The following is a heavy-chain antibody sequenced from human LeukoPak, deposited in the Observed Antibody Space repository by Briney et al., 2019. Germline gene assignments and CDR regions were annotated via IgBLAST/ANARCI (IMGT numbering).Heavy chain of an antibody. D-gene: IGHD3-10*01. CDR2: IYYSGST. CDR1: GGSISSSSYY. J-gene: IGHJ4*02. V-gene: IGHV4-39*01. CDR3: ARHEWPACGSGVLDY. Sequence: SETLSLTCTVSGGSISSSSYYWGWIRQPPGKGLEWIGSIYYSGSTYYNPSLKSRVTISVDTSKNQFSLKLSSVTAADTAVYYCARHEWPACGSGVLDYWGQGTLVTVSS.